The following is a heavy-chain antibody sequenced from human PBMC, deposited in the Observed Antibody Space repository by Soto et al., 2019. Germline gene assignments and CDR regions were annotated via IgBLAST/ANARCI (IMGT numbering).Heavy chain of an antibody. V-gene: IGHV4-59*01. Sequence: QVQLQESGPGLVKPSETLSLTCTVSGGSISSYYWSWIRQSPGKRLEWIGYIHYSGITSYNPSLKSRVTIALDTSKNQFSLELISVTAADSAVYYCARHPGASLDYWGQGTLVTVSA. J-gene: IGHJ4*02. CDR1: GGSISSYY. CDR2: IHYSGIT. D-gene: IGHD7-27*01. CDR3: ARHPGASLDY.